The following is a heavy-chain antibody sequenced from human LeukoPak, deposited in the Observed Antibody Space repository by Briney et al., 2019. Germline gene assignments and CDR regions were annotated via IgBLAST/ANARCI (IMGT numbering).Heavy chain of an antibody. J-gene: IGHJ4*02. Sequence: GGSLRLSCAASGLTFSSYAMSWVRQAPGKGLEWVSAISGSGYSTYYADSVKGRFTISRDNSKNTLYLQMNSLRAEDTAVYYCANDAGYSGYDYPDYWGQGTLVTVSS. CDR2: ISGSGYST. D-gene: IGHD5-12*01. V-gene: IGHV3-23*01. CDR3: ANDAGYSGYDYPDY. CDR1: GLTFSSYA.